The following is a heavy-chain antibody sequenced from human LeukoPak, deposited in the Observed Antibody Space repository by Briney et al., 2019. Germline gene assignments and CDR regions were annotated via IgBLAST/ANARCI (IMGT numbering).Heavy chain of an antibody. CDR2: INHSGST. D-gene: IGHD6-19*01. Sequence: SETLSLTCAVYGGSFSGYYWSWIRQPPGKGLEWIGEINHSGSTNYNPSLKSRVTISVDTSKNQFSLQLNSVTPEDTAVYYCARANSSGWYASFDYWGQGTLVTVSS. CDR3: ARANSSGWYASFDY. CDR1: GGSFSGYY. V-gene: IGHV4-34*01. J-gene: IGHJ4*02.